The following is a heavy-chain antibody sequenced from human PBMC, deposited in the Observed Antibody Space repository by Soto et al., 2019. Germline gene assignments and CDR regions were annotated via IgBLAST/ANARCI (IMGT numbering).Heavy chain of an antibody. CDR3: AREVRSNTGWYWDY. CDR1: GGSIISYY. CDR2: IHHSGST. D-gene: IGHD6-19*01. Sequence: QVQLQESGPGLVKPSETLSLTCIVSGGSIISYYWSWIRQSPEKGLEWIGYIHHSGSTLYNPSLNNRATVSLDRSNNQFSLKLTSVTAADTALYYCAREVRSNTGWYWDYWGQGTLVTVSS. V-gene: IGHV4-59*01. J-gene: IGHJ4*02.